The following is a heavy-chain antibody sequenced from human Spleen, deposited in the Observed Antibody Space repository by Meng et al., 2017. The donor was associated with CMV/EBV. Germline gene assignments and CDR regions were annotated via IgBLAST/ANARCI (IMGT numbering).Heavy chain of an antibody. D-gene: IGHD2-2*02. Sequence: GESLKISCAASGFTFSSYSMNWVRQAPGKGLDWVSSISSSSSYIYYADSVKGRFTISRDNAKNSLYLQMNSLRAEDTAVYYCARAWLGYCSSTSCYNYYGMDVWGQGTTVTVSS. CDR3: ARAWLGYCSSTSCYNYYGMDV. CDR2: ISSSSSYI. V-gene: IGHV3-21*01. J-gene: IGHJ6*02. CDR1: GFTFSSYS.